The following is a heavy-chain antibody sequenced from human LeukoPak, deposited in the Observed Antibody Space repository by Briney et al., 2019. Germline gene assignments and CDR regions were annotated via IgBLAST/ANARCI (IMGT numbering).Heavy chain of an antibody. J-gene: IGHJ4*02. Sequence: GGSLRLSCAASGFTLSSYSMNWVRQAPGKGLEWVSSISSSSSYIYYGDSVKGRFTISRDNAKDSLYLQMNSLRAEDTAVYYCARDYEIYWGQGTLVTVSS. V-gene: IGHV3-21*04. CDR3: ARDYEIY. CDR2: ISSSSSYI. CDR1: GFTLSSYS. D-gene: IGHD5-12*01.